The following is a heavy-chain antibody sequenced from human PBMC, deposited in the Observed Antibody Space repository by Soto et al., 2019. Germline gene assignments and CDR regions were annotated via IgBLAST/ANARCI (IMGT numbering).Heavy chain of an antibody. J-gene: IGHJ6*02. CDR2: INGGTGQA. V-gene: IGHV1-3*01. CDR1: GYTFTTHA. D-gene: IGHD1-1*01. CDR3: ARGKGMEENYYYYGLDI. Sequence: ASVKVSCKASGYTFTTHAMHWVRQAPGQSLEWMGWINGGTGQAKHSQRFQGRVNITRDTSASTAYMELSSLRSEDTAVYYCARGKGMEENYYYYGLDIWGQGTTVTVSS.